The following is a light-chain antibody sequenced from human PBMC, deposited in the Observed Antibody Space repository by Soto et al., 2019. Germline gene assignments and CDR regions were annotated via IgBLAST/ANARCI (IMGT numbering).Light chain of an antibody. CDR1: QSIGTS. CDR2: KAS. J-gene: IGKJ4*01. CDR3: QQYKSYPVT. Sequence: DIQMTQSPSTLSPSAGDRVTITCRASQSIGTSLAWYQQKPGKAPDVLIYKASTLETGVPSRFSGSGSWTEFTLTITSLQPDDFATYYCQQYKSYPVTFGGGTKVEIK. V-gene: IGKV1-5*03.